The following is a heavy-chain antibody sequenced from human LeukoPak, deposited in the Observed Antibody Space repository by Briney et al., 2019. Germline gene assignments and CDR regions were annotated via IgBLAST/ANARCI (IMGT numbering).Heavy chain of an antibody. D-gene: IGHD3-10*01. V-gene: IGHV1-2*02. CDR3: ESRTSGSYYIPVDY. CDR1: GYTFTGYY. CDR2: INPNSGGT. Sequence: EASVKVSCKASGYTFTGYYMHWVRQAPGQGLEWMGWINPNSGGTNYAQKFQGRVTMTRDTSISTAYMELSRLRSDDTAVYYCESRTSGSYYIPVDYWGQGTLVTVSS. J-gene: IGHJ4*02.